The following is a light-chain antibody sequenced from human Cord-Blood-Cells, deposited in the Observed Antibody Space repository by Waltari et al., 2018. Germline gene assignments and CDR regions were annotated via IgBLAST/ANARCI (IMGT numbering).Light chain of an antibody. CDR2: DVS. CDR3: SSYTSSSTPWV. CDR1: SRDVGGYTY. Sequence: QSALTQPASVSGSPGQAITISCTGTSRDVGGYTYVSWYQQHPGKAPKLMIYDVSNRPSGVSNRFSGSKSGNTASLTISGLQAEDEADYYCSSYTSSSTPWVFGGGTKLTVL. J-gene: IGLJ3*02. V-gene: IGLV2-14*01.